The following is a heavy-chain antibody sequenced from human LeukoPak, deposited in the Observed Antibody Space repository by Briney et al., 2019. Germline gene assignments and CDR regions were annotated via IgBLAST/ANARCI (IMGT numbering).Heavy chain of an antibody. CDR2: INPNSGGT. V-gene: IGHV1-2*02. CDR1: GYTFSVHY. J-gene: IGHJ4*02. D-gene: IGHD3-10*01. Sequence: ASVKVSCKTSGYTFSVHYIHWVRQAPGQGLDWMGWINPNSGGTNYAQKFQGRVTMTRDTSISTAYTELSRLRSDDTAVYYCARGMVRGVIRPFDYWGQGTLVTVSS. CDR3: ARGMVRGVIRPFDY.